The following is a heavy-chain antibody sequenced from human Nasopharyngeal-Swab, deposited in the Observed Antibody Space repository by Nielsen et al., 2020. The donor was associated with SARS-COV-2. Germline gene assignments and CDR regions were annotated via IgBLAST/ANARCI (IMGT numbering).Heavy chain of an antibody. CDR2: INHSGST. D-gene: IGHD4-17*01. Sequence: SETLSLTCAVYGGSFSGYYWSWIRQRPGKGLEWIGEINHSGSTNYNPSLKSRVTISVDTSKNQFSLKLNSVTAADTAVYYCARASTVTTFFDLWGRGTLVTVSS. J-gene: IGHJ2*01. CDR1: GGSFSGYY. V-gene: IGHV4-34*01. CDR3: ARASTVTTFFDL.